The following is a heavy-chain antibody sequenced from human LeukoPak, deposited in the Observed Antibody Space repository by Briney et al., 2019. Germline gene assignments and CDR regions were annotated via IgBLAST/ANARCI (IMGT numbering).Heavy chain of an antibody. CDR1: GGTFSSYA. CDR2: IIPIFGIA. CDR3: AKDSSIAARPGFDYYYGMDV. Sequence: SVKVSCKASGGTFSSYAISWVRQAPGQGLEWMGRIIPIFGIANYAQKFQGRVTITADKSTSTAYMELSSLRSEDTAVYYCAKDSSIAARPGFDYYYGMDVWGQGTTVTVSS. V-gene: IGHV1-69*04. J-gene: IGHJ6*02. D-gene: IGHD6-6*01.